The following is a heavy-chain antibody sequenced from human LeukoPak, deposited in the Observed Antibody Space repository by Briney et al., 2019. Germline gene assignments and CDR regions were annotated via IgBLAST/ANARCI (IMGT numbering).Heavy chain of an antibody. D-gene: IGHD5-18*01. CDR3: ASSQLHYYYYYMDV. Sequence: SETLSLTCTVSGGSISSYYWSWIRQPAGKGLEWIGRIYTSGSTNYNPSLKSRVTMSVDTSKTQFSLKLSSVTAADTAVYYCASSQLHYYYYYMDVWGKGTTVTVSS. J-gene: IGHJ6*03. CDR1: GGSISSYY. V-gene: IGHV4-4*07. CDR2: IYTSGST.